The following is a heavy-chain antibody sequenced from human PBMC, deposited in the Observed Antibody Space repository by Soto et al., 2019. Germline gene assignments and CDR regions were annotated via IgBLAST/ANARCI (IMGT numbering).Heavy chain of an antibody. CDR3: ARCGYTYGYDGDV. Sequence: EVQLVESGGGLVQPGGSLRLSCAASGFTFSGYWMHWVRQAPGKGLVWVSRINSDGSSTSYADSVKGRFTISRDNAKNTLYLQMNSLSAEDTAVYYCARCGYTYGYDGDVWGQGTTVTVSS. J-gene: IGHJ6*02. V-gene: IGHV3-74*01. D-gene: IGHD5-18*01. CDR2: INSDGSST. CDR1: GFTFSGYW.